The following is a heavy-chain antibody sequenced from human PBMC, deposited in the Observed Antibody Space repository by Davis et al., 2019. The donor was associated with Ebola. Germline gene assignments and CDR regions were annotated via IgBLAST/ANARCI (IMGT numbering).Heavy chain of an antibody. J-gene: IGHJ1*01. CDR1: GYSFTSYW. CDR2: IYPGDSDT. V-gene: IGHV5-51*01. Sequence: GESLKISCQGSGYSFTSYWIGWVRQMPGKGLEWMGIIYPGDSDTRYSPSFQGQVTISADRSITTAYLQWSSLKVSDTAMYYCARVSALASRPNHSQLWGQGTLVTVSS. CDR3: ARVSALASRPNHSQL. D-gene: IGHD6-6*01.